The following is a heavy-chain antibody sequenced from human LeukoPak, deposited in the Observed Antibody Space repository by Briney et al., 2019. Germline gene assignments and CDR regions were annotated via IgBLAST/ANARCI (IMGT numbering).Heavy chain of an antibody. D-gene: IGHD5-12*01. CDR3: ARLRDGYNYIDY. CDR1: GGSISSYY. CDR2: IYYSGST. V-gene: IGHV4-59*01. J-gene: IGHJ4*02. Sequence: SETLSLTCTVSGGSISSYYWSWIRQPPGKGLEWIGYIYYSGSTNYNPSLKGRVTISVDTSKNQFSLKLSSVTTADTAVYYCARLRDGYNYIDYWGQGTLVTVSS.